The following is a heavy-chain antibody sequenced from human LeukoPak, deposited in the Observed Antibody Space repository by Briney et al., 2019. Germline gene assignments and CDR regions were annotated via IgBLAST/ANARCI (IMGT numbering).Heavy chain of an antibody. J-gene: IGHJ6*02. CDR1: GFTFSSYA. Sequence: PGGSLRLSCAASGFTFSSYAMSWVRQAPGKGLERVSAISGSGGSTYYADSVKGRFTISRDNSKNTLYLQMNSLRAEDTAVYYCAKGGREVRDYYYGMDVWGQGTTVTVSS. V-gene: IGHV3-23*01. D-gene: IGHD2-2*01. CDR2: ISGSGGST. CDR3: AKGGREVRDYYYGMDV.